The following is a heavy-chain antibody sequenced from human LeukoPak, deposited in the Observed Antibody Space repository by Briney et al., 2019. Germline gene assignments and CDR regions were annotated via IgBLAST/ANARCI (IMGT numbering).Heavy chain of an antibody. D-gene: IGHD3-22*01. V-gene: IGHV4-59*08. CDR2: IYYSGST. CDR1: GGSISSYY. Sequence: SETLSLTCTVSGGSISSYYWSWIRQPPAKGLEWIGYIYYSGSTNYNPSLKSRVTTSVDTSKNQFSLKLSSVTAADTAVYYCARQHYYDSSGYYYVPPPFDYWGQGTLVTVS. CDR3: ARQHYYDSSGYYYVPPPFDY. J-gene: IGHJ4*02.